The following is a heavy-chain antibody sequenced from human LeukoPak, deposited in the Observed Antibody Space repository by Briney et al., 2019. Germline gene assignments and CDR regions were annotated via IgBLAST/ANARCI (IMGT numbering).Heavy chain of an antibody. CDR2: ISGSVGST. V-gene: IGHV3-23*01. Sequence: GGSLRLSCAASGFTFSSYAMTWVRQAPGTGLEWVSAISGSVGSTYYADPVKGRFSIPRDSSNNTLYLLRNTLGSDDTAISYCSKGTYYYDSNCFDYWGQGNLVTVSS. CDR3: SKGTYYYDSNCFDY. J-gene: IGHJ4*02. CDR1: GFTFSSYA. D-gene: IGHD3-22*01.